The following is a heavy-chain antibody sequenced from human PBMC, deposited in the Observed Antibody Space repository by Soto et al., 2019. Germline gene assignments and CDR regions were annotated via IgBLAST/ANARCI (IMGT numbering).Heavy chain of an antibody. CDR3: ARAFTAAGTGQDAFDI. Sequence: QVQLQESGPGLVKPSQTLSLTCTVSGGSISSGGYYWSWIRQHPGKGLEGIGYIYYSGSTYYNPSLKSRVTISVDTSKNQFSLKLRAVTAADTAVYYCARAFTAAGTGQDAFDIWGQGKMVTVSS. CDR1: GGSISSGGYY. V-gene: IGHV4-31*03. D-gene: IGHD6-13*01. CDR2: IYYSGST. J-gene: IGHJ3*02.